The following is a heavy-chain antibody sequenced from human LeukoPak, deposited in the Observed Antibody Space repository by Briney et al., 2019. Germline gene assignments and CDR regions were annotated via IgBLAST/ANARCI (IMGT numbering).Heavy chain of an antibody. V-gene: IGHV3-23*01. J-gene: IGHJ2*01. D-gene: IGHD3-10*01. CDR2: ISGSGGST. CDR1: GFTFSSYA. CDR3: AKDLPPGFGIGWYFDL. Sequence: GGSLRLSCAASGFTFSSYAMSWVRQAPGKGLEWVSAISGSGGSTYYADSVKGRFTISRDNSKNTLYLQMNSLRAEDTAVYYCAKDLPPGFGIGWYFDLWGRGTLVTVSS.